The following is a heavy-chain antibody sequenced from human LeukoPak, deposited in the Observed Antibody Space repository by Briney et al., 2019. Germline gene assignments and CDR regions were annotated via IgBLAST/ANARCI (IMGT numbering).Heavy chain of an antibody. CDR1: GFTFSSYA. V-gene: IGHV3-23*01. J-gene: IGHJ4*02. Sequence: PGGSLRLSCAASGFTFSSYAMSWVRQAPGKGLEWVSAISGSGGSTYYADSVKGRFTISRDNSKNALYLQMNSLRAEDTAVYYCAKKQRHATTYYYDSSGYGPFDYWGQGTLVTVSS. CDR3: AKKQRHATTYYYDSSGYGPFDY. CDR2: ISGSGGST. D-gene: IGHD3-22*01.